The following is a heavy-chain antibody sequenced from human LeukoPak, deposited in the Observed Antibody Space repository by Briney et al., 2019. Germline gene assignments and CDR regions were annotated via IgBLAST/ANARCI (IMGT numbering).Heavy chain of an antibody. CDR3: AREECSGSRCYSSNPSWYFYYMDV. V-gene: IGHV3-48*04. J-gene: IGHJ6*03. CDR1: RFTFSSHN. CDR2: ISSSYNTI. Sequence: RGSLRLSSVASRFTFSSHNTNWVRHTPGKRLEWVSYISSSYNTIYYRDSVQGRFIISRDNAKNSLSLQMNSLRAEDTAVYYCAREECSGSRCYSSNPSWYFYYMDVWGKGTTVTVSS. D-gene: IGHD2-15*01.